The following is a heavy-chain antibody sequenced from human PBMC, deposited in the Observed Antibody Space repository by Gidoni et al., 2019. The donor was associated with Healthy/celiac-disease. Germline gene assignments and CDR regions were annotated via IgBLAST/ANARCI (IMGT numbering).Heavy chain of an antibody. CDR3: ARDDSDYYDSSGYV. CDR2: ISSSSSYI. D-gene: IGHD3-22*01. J-gene: IGHJ4*02. Sequence: EVQLVESGGGLVKPGGSLRLSCAASGFTFRSYRMNWVRQAPGMGREWVASISSSSSYIYYADSVKGRFTIARDNAKNSLYLQMNSLRAEDTAVYYCARDDSDYYDSSGYVWGQGTLVTVSS. CDR1: GFTFRSYR. V-gene: IGHV3-21*01.